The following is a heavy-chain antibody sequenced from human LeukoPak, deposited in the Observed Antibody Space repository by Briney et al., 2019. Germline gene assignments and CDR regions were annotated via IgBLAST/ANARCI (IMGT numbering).Heavy chain of an antibody. V-gene: IGHV4-34*01. CDR3: ARGNRPYGEHEAFDI. J-gene: IGHJ3*02. Sequence: SETLSLTCAVYDESFSGYYCSWIHQPPRKGLEWIGEIDHSGSTNYNPSLQSRVTISVDTSKNQFSLKVSSVSAADTAVYYCARGNRPYGEHEAFDIWGHGTTVTVSP. CDR2: IDHSGST. CDR1: DESFSGYY. D-gene: IGHD3-10*01.